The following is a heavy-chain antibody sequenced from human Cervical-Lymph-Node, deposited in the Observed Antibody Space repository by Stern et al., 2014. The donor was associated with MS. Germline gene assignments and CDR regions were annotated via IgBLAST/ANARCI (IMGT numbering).Heavy chain of an antibody. CDR2: ISPKTGSA. CDR1: GYTFSAYV. Sequence: VQLVQCGAEVERPGASVKVSCKASGYTFSAYVLHWVRQAPGQGLEWMGWISPKTGSATYAQKFQDRVTMTRDTSINTGYMEVSSLRSDDTAVYCCARDRGSYSDYWGQGTLVAVSS. V-gene: IGHV1-2*02. J-gene: IGHJ4*02. CDR3: ARDRGSYSDY. D-gene: IGHD1-26*01.